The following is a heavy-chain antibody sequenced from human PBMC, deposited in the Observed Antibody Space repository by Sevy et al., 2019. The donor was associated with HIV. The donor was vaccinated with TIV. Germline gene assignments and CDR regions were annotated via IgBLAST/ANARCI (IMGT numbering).Heavy chain of an antibody. CDR2: IITIFPTA. D-gene: IGHD2-21*02. CDR3: ARLMSCGGDCYYFDF. V-gene: IGHV1-69*13. J-gene: IGHJ4*02. CDR1: GGNFRTFI. Sequence: ASVKVSCKTSGGNFRTFIITWVRQAQGQGLEWMGGIITIFPTANYAQRFQGRVTITADESTSTAYMEMSNLRSDDTAVYYCARLMSCGGDCYYFDFWGQGTLVTVSS.